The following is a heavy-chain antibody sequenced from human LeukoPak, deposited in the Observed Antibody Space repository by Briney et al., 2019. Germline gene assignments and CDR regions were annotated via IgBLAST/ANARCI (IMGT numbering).Heavy chain of an antibody. CDR2: ISWNSGSI. Sequence: GGSLRLSCAASGFTFDDYAMHWVRQAPGKGLEWVSGISWNSGSIGYVDSVKGRFTISRDNAKNSLYLQMNSLRAEDMALYYCAKSESVITTPFDYWGQGTLVTVSS. J-gene: IGHJ4*02. D-gene: IGHD3-22*01. V-gene: IGHV3-9*03. CDR1: GFTFDDYA. CDR3: AKSESVITTPFDY.